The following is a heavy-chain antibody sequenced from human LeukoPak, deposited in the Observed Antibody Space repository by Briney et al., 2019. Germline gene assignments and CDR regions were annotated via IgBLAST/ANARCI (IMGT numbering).Heavy chain of an antibody. D-gene: IGHD3-10*01. CDR3: ASSFGEVLDY. CDR1: GFTFSSYE. J-gene: IGHJ4*02. CDR2: ISSSGSTI. Sequence: GGSLRLSCAASGFTFSSYEMNWVRQAPGKGLEWVSYISSSGSTIYYADSVKGRFTISRDNAKNSLYLQMNSLRAEDTAVYYCASSFGEVLDYWGQGTLVTVSS. V-gene: IGHV3-48*03.